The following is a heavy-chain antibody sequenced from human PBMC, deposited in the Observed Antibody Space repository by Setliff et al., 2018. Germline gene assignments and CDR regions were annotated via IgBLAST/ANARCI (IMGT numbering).Heavy chain of an antibody. CDR3: AKLARAYYDPSAQGPFAI. D-gene: IGHD3-22*01. J-gene: IGHJ3*02. CDR1: GFTFSSYE. Sequence: PGESLKISCAASGFTFSSYEMNWVRQAPGKGLEWVSAISGSGGSTYYADSVKGRFTISRDASKNTLYLQMNSLRAEDTAVFYCAKLARAYYDPSAQGPFAIWGQGTMVT. V-gene: IGHV3-23*01. CDR2: ISGSGGST.